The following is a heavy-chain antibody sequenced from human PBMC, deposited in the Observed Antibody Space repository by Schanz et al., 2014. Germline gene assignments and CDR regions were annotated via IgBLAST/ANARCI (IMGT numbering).Heavy chain of an antibody. CDR3: ARDEGRDGYNLAFDV. Sequence: EVQLLESGGCLIQPGGSLRLSCAVSGFTVNTNYMSWVRQAPGKGLEWISSMYINSGSTQYADSVKGRFFISRDSSKNTLFLQMNSLRADDTAIYFCARDEGRDGYNLAFDVWGQGTLVTVSS. D-gene: IGHD2-21*01. V-gene: IGHV3-53*01. CDR2: MYINSGST. CDR1: GFTVNTNY. J-gene: IGHJ3*01.